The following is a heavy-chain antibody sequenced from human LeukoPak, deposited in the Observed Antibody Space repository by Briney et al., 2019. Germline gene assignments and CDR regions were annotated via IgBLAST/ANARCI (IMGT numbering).Heavy chain of an antibody. Sequence: GRSLRLSCAASGFTFSSYGMHWVRQAPGKGLEWVAVIWYDGSNKYYADSVKGRFTISRDNSKNTLYLQMNSLRAEDTAVYYCARDGSSSWPDYFDYWGQGTLVTVSS. CDR3: ARDGSSSWPDYFDY. D-gene: IGHD6-13*01. CDR1: GFTFSSYG. V-gene: IGHV3-33*01. CDR2: IWYDGSNK. J-gene: IGHJ4*02.